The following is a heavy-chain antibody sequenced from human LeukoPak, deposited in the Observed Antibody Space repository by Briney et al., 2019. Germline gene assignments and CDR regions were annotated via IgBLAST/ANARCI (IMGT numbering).Heavy chain of an antibody. V-gene: IGHV3-30*02. CDR3: AKDLYYYDSSGYYYPAFDY. D-gene: IGHD3-22*01. CDR1: GFTFRSYA. Sequence: GGSLRLSCAASGFTFRSYAMTWVRQAPGKGLEWVAFIRYDGSNKYYADSVKGRFTISRDNSKNTLYLQMNSLRAEDTAVYYCAKDLYYYDSSGYYYPAFDYWGQGTLVTVSS. J-gene: IGHJ4*02. CDR2: IRYDGSNK.